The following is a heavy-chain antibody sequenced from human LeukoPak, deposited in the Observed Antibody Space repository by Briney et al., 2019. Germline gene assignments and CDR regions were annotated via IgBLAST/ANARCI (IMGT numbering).Heavy chain of an antibody. D-gene: IGHD3-22*01. Sequence: GGSLRLSCEASGLTFNKYGVSWVRQAPGKGLVWVSRINSDGSSTSYADSVKGRFTISRDNAKNTLYLQMNSLRAEDTAVYYCAREVGETYYYDSSGYYYDYWGQGTLVTVSS. CDR2: INSDGSST. CDR3: AREVGETYYYDSSGYYYDY. V-gene: IGHV3-74*01. J-gene: IGHJ4*02. CDR1: GLTFNKYG.